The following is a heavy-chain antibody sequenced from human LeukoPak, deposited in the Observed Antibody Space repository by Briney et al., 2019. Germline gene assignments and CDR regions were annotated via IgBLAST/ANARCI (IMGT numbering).Heavy chain of an antibody. V-gene: IGHV4-59*01. Sequence: PSETLSFTCTVSGGSISSYYWSWIRQPPGKGLEWIGYIYYSGSTNYSPSLKSRVTISVDTSKNQFSLKLSSVTAADTAVYYCARGGWFGELLSPFDPWGQGTLVTVSS. CDR1: GGSISSYY. CDR3: ARGGWFGELLSPFDP. CDR2: IYYSGST. D-gene: IGHD3-10*01. J-gene: IGHJ5*02.